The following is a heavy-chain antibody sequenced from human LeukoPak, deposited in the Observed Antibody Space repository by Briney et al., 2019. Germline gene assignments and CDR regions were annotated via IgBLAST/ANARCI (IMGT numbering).Heavy chain of an antibody. CDR1: GFTFSSFW. D-gene: IGHD6-13*01. CDR2: INTDGSST. CDR3: AKDPITSTWYGWFDP. J-gene: IGHJ5*02. V-gene: IGHV3-74*01. Sequence: GGSLRLSCAASGFTFSSFWMHWVRQAPGKGLVWVSRINTDGSSTFYADSVKGRFSISRDNSEKKLYLQMDSQRADDTALYFCAKDPITSTWYGWFDPWGQGTLVTVSS.